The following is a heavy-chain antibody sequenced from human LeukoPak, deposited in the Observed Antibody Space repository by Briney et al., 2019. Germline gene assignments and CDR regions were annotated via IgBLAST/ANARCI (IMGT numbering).Heavy chain of an antibody. J-gene: IGHJ3*02. D-gene: IGHD4-17*01. CDR2: MNPNSGNT. Sequence: GASVKVSCKASGGTFSSYAISWVRQATGQGLEWMGWMNPNSGNTGYAQKLQGRVTMTTDTSTSTAYMELRSLRSDDTAVYYCARDYGDYLLVSDAFDIWGQGTMVTVSS. CDR3: ARDYGDYLLVSDAFDI. CDR1: GGTFSSYA. V-gene: IGHV1-18*01.